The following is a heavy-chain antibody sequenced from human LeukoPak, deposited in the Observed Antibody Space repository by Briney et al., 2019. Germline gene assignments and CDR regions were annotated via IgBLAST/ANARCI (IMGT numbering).Heavy chain of an antibody. D-gene: IGHD6-13*01. J-gene: IGHJ4*02. Sequence: SETLSLTCAVYGGSFSGYYWSWIRQPPGKGLEWFGEINHSGSTNYNPSLKSRVTISVDTSKNQFSLKLSSVTAADTAVYYCARAWYSSSWFDYWGQGTLVTVSS. V-gene: IGHV4-34*01. CDR1: GGSFSGYY. CDR2: INHSGST. CDR3: ARAWYSSSWFDY.